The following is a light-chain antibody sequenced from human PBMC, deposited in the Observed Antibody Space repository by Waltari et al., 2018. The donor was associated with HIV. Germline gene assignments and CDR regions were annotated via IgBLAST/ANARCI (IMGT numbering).Light chain of an antibody. CDR3: QQYVEWPLT. J-gene: IGKJ1*01. V-gene: IGKV3-15*01. CDR2: AAS. CDR1: QAVNSN. Sequence: EIVMTQSPAPLSVSPGQRVTLSCRASQAVNSNVAWYQQKPGQSPRLLIFAASTRATGVPARFSGNGFGTDFTLSITNLQSEDFAVYHCQQYVEWPLTFGQGTKLEV.